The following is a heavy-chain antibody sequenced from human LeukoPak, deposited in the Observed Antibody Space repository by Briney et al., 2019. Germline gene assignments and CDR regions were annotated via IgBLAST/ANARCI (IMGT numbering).Heavy chain of an antibody. CDR2: IYYSGST. CDR1: GGSISPYY. V-gene: IGHV4-59*08. Sequence: SETLSLTCTVSGGSISPYYWSWIRQPPGKGLEWIEYIYYSGSTNYNPSLKSRVTISVDTSKNQFSLKLSSVTAADTAVYYCARHGGGGESYPRVFDYWGRGTLVTVSS. CDR3: ARHGGGGESYPRVFDY. J-gene: IGHJ4*02. D-gene: IGHD1-26*01.